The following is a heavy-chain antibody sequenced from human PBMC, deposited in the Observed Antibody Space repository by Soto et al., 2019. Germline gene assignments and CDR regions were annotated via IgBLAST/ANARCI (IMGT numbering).Heavy chain of an antibody. D-gene: IGHD6-6*01. CDR3: ARGIAARPYYYYYMDV. CDR2: IYYSGST. Sequence: PSETLSLTCTVSGGSISSGGYYWSWIRQHPGKGLEWIGYIYYSGSTYYNPSLKSRVTISVDTSKNQFSLKLSSVTAADTAVYYCARGIAARPYYYYYMDVWGKGTTVTVSS. V-gene: IGHV4-31*03. CDR1: GGSISSGGYY. J-gene: IGHJ6*03.